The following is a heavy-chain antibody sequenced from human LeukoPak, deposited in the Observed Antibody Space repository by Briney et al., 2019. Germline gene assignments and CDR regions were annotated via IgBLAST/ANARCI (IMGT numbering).Heavy chain of an antibody. J-gene: IGHJ4*02. CDR1: AFTFSCYA. V-gene: IGHV3-23*01. CDR3: AKGRWLQNSGFDY. CDR2: ISGSGGST. Sequence: GGSLRLSCAASAFTFSCYAMSWVRQAPGKGLEWVSAISGSGGSTYYADSVKGRFTISRDNSKNTLYLQMNSMRAEDTAVYYCAKGRWLQNSGFDYWGQGTLVTVSS. D-gene: IGHD5-24*01.